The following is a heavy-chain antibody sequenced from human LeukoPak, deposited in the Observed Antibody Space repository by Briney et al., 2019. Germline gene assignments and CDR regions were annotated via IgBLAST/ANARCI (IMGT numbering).Heavy chain of an antibody. CDR3: ARVYYYYDSSGILTLYFDY. CDR1: GYTFTSYY. Sequence: GASVKVSCTTSGYTFTSYYMHWVRQAPGQGLEWMGWVNPTSGGTNYAQQFQGRFTMTRDTSISTAYMELSRLRSDDTAVYYCARVYYYYDSSGILTLYFDYWGQGTLVTVSS. J-gene: IGHJ4*02. CDR2: VNPTSGGT. V-gene: IGHV1-2*02. D-gene: IGHD3-22*01.